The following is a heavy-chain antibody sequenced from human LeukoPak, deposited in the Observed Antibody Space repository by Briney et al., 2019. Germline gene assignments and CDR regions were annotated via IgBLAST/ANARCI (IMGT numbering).Heavy chain of an antibody. J-gene: IGHJ4*02. Sequence: SETLSLTCAVSGGSISSSNWWSWVRQPPGKGLEGIGETHHSGSTNYNQSLKSRVTISVDKSKNQFSLKMSSVTAADTAVYYCAGSGSSYGHGDYWGQGTLVTVSS. CDR3: AGSGSSYGHGDY. D-gene: IGHD5-18*01. CDR1: GGSISSSNW. V-gene: IGHV4-4*02. CDR2: THHSGST.